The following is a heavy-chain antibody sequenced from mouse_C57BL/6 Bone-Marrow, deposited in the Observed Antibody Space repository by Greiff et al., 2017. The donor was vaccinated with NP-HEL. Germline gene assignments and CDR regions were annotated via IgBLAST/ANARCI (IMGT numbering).Heavy chain of an antibody. CDR2: ISSGGDYI. J-gene: IGHJ1*03. D-gene: IGHD1-1*01. V-gene: IGHV5-9-1*02. CDR1: GFTFSSYA. Sequence: EVQLVESGEGLVKPGGSLKLSCAASGFTFSSYAMSWVRQTPEKRLEWVAYISSGGDYIYYADTVKGRFTISRDNARNTLYLQMSSLKSEDTAMYYCRTGYITTEVDRSPYWYFDVWGTGTTVTVSS. CDR3: RTGYITTEVDRSPYWYFDV.